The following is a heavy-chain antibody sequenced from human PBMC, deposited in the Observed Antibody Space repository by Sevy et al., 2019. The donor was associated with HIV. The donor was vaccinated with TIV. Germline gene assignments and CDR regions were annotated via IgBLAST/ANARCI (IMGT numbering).Heavy chain of an antibody. D-gene: IGHD3-22*01. J-gene: IGHJ4*02. CDR3: ARDRNYYDSSGYYGRFDY. CDR2: ISYDGSNK. V-gene: IGHV3-30-3*01. CDR1: GFTFSSYA. Sequence: GGSLRLSCAASGFTFSSYAMHWVRQAPGKGLEWVAVISYDGSNKYYADSVKGRFTISRDNSKNTLYLQMNSLRAEDTAVYYCARDRNYYDSSGYYGRFDYSGQRTLVTVSS.